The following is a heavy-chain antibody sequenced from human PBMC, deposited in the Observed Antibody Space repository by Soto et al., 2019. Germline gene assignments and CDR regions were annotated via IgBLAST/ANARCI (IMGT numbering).Heavy chain of an antibody. Sequence: QVQLHESGPGLVKPSDTLSLTCAVSGYSISSSNWWGWIRQPPGKGLEWIGYIYYSGTTYYNPSLKSRVTMSVDTSKNQFSLKLTSVPAVDTAVYYCARREIQGPIDYWGQGTLVTVSS. CDR2: IYYSGTT. CDR3: ARREIQGPIDY. J-gene: IGHJ4*02. D-gene: IGHD1-26*01. V-gene: IGHV4-28*01. CDR1: GYSISSSNW.